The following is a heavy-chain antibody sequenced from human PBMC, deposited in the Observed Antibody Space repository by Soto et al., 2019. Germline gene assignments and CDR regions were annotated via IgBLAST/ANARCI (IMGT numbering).Heavy chain of an antibody. V-gene: IGHV3-7*03. Sequence: GGSLRLSCAASGFTFSDYCMSWVRQAPGKGLEWVASIKHDGSEKHHVDSVKGRFTISRDNAKNSLFLQMNSLRAEDTAVYYCGRDKPWHHDLWSGYYFDYWGQGTLVTVSS. CDR2: IKHDGSEK. CDR1: GFTFSDYC. CDR3: GRDKPWHHDLWSGYYFDY. D-gene: IGHD3-3*01. J-gene: IGHJ4*02.